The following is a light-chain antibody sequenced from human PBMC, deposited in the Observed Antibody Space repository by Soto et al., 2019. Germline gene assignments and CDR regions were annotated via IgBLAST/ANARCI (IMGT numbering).Light chain of an antibody. J-gene: IGKJ5*01. Sequence: AALGLGGIINCRASQGINRFLAWYQQKPGKAPKILIYAASTLQSGVKSRFSGSGSGTEFTLTISSLQPEDFATYYCQQLKSNLITFGQGTQLEIK. V-gene: IGKV1-9*01. CDR1: QGINRF. CDR3: QQLKSNLIT. CDR2: AAS.